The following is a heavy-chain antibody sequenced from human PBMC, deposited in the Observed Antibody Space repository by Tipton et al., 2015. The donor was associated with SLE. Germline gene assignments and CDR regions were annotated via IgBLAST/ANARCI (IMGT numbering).Heavy chain of an antibody. Sequence: TLSLTCTVSGASISGGSYYWSWIRQPAGKGLEWIGRIYASGSTNYNPSLKSRVTMSVDTPKNQFSLKLSSVTAADTAVYYCARRPHYYYYGMDVWGQGTTVTVSS. CDR2: IYASGST. V-gene: IGHV4-61*02. CDR3: ARRPHYYYYGMDV. CDR1: GASISGGSYY. J-gene: IGHJ6*02.